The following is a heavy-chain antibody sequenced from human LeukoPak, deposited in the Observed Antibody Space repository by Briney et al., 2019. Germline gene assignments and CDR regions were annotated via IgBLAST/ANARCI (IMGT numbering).Heavy chain of an antibody. D-gene: IGHD3-10*01. J-gene: IGHJ4*02. CDR2: ISRHNGNT. V-gene: IGHV1-18*01. CDR1: GYSFSSFG. CDR3: ARQYLGSGSADY. Sequence: ASVKVSCKVSGYSFSSFGITWVRQAPGQGLEWMGWISRHNGNTDYAQRFRGRVTLTIDTSTTTADMEVRDLIPDDTAVYYCARQYLGSGSADYWGQGTLVSVSS.